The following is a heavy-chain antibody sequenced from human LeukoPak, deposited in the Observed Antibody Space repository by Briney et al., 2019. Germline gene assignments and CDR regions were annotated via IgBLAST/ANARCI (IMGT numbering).Heavy chain of an antibody. J-gene: IGHJ4*02. Sequence: GGSLRLSCAASGFTFSSYAMSWVRQAPGKVLEWVSSFTGSGGSIYYADSVKGRFTISRDNSKNTLYLQMNSLRAEDTAVYYCASARGYDFWSGYYPPRDWGQGTLVTVSS. D-gene: IGHD3-3*01. CDR1: GFTFSSYA. CDR2: FTGSGGSI. CDR3: ASARGYDFWSGYYPPRD. V-gene: IGHV3-23*01.